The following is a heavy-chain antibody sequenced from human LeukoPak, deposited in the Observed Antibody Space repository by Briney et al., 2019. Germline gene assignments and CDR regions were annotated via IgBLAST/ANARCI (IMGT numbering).Heavy chain of an antibody. CDR2: ISYDGSNK. Sequence: GGSLRLACAASGFTFSSYGMHWVRQAPGKGLEWVAVISYDGSNKYYADSVKGRFTISRDNSKNTLYLQMNSLRAEDTAVYYCAKSVGATKYYYYGMDVWGQGTTVTVSS. J-gene: IGHJ6*02. CDR1: GFTFSSYG. D-gene: IGHD1-26*01. V-gene: IGHV3-30*18. CDR3: AKSVGATKYYYYGMDV.